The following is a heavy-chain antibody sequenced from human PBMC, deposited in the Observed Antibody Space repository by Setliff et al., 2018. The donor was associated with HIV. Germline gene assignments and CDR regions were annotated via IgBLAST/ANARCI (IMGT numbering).Heavy chain of an antibody. Sequence: PSETLSLTCTVSGGSISSGSYYWSWIRQPAGKGLEWIGHIYTSGSTNYNPSLKSRVTISVDTSKNQFSLKLSSVTAADTAVYYCARDKGRPHHFDNNGYYRSDTFDIWGHGTMVTVSS. CDR1: GGSISSGSYY. V-gene: IGHV4-61*09. J-gene: IGHJ3*02. CDR2: IYTSGST. CDR3: ARDKGRPHHFDNNGYYRSDTFDI. D-gene: IGHD3-22*01.